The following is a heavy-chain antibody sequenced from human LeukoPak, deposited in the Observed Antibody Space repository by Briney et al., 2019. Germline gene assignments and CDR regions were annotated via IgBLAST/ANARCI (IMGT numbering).Heavy chain of an antibody. V-gene: IGHV1-69*13. D-gene: IGHD2-21*01. J-gene: IGHJ4*02. CDR2: IIPIFGTA. CDR1: GGTFSSYA. CDR3: WGGGWKKPFDY. Sequence: SVKVSCKASGGTFSSYAISWVRQAPGQGLEWMGGIIPIFGTANYAQKFQGRVTITADESTSTAYMELSSLRSEDTAVYYCWGGGWKKPFDYWGQGTLVTVSS.